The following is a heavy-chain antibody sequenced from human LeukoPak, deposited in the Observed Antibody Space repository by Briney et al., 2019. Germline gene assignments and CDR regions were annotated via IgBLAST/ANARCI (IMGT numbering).Heavy chain of an antibody. D-gene: IGHD6-19*01. V-gene: IGHV1-8*03. CDR2: MNPNSGNT. CDR3: ARRKRAGTGAWFDP. J-gene: IGHJ5*02. CDR1: GYTFISYD. Sequence: GASVKVSCKASGYTFISYDINWVRQATGQGLEWMGWMNPNSGNTGYAQKFQGRVTITRNTSISTAYMELSSLRSEDTAVYYCARRKRAGTGAWFDPWGQGTLVTVSS.